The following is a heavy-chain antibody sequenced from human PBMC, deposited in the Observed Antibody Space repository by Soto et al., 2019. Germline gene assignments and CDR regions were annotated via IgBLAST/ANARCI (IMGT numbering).Heavy chain of an antibody. CDR1: GFTFSSYG. V-gene: IGHV3-23*01. D-gene: IGHD3-3*01. CDR2: ISGSGTSI. CDR3: ARIGHITIHDWFDP. J-gene: IGHJ5*02. Sequence: GGSLRLSCAASGFTFSSYGMSWVRQAPGKGLEWVSGISGSGTSIKYADSLGGRFTISRDNSKNTLYLQMNSLRAEDTAVYYCARIGHITIHDWFDPWGQGTLVTVSS.